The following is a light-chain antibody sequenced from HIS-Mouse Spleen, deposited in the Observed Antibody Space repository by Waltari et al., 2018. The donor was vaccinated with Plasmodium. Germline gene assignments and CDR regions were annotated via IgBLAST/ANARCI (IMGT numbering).Light chain of an antibody. CDR1: QSISSW. J-gene: IGKJ2*01. CDR2: KAF. Sequence: DIQMTQSPSTLSASVGDRVTITCRASQSISSWLAWYQQKPGKAPKLLVYKAFSLESGVQSRFSGSGSGTEFTLNISSLQPDDFATYYCQQYNSYSYTFGQGTKLEIK. V-gene: IGKV1-5*03. CDR3: QQYNSYSYT.